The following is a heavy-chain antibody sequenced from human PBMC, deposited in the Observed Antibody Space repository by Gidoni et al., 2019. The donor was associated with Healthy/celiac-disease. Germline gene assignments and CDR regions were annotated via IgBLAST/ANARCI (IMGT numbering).Heavy chain of an antibody. J-gene: IGHJ4*02. D-gene: IGHD4-17*01. CDR1: GYSFTSYW. V-gene: IGHV5-51*01. CDR3: ARVYDYGDVKPGGYFDY. CDR2: IYPGDSDT. Sequence: VQLVQSGAEVTTPGESLKISCKGSGYSFTSYWIGWVRQMPGKGLVWMGIIYPGDSDTRDSPSLQGKVTSSADKSISTADRQWSSLKASDTAMYDCARVYDYGDVKPGGYFDYWGQGTLVTVSS.